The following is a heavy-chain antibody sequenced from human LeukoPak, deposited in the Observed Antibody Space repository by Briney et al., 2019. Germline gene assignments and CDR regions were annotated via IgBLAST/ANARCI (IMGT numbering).Heavy chain of an antibody. CDR1: GFTFSSYW. D-gene: IGHD6-13*01. CDR3: ARVSSWAGGVDY. CDR2: INTDGSST. J-gene: IGHJ4*02. V-gene: IGHV3-74*01. Sequence: GGSLRLSCAASGFTFSSYWMHWGRQAPGKGLVWVSRINTDGSSTSCADSVKGRFTISRDNAKNTLYLQMNSLRAEDTAVYYCARVSSWAGGVDYWGQGTLVTVSS.